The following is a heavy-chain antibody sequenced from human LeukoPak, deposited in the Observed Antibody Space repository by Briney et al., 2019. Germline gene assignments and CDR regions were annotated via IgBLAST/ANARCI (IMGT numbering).Heavy chain of an antibody. D-gene: IGHD1-26*01. CDR2: ISSSSSYT. J-gene: IGHJ2*01. Sequence: MPGGSLRLSCAASGFTFSSYSMNWVRQAPGKGLEWVSYISSSSSYTNYADSVKGRFTISRDNAKNSLYLQMNSLRAEDTAVYYCARTWELPPGDWYFDLWGRGTLVTVSS. CDR1: GFTFSSYS. CDR3: ARTWELPPGDWYFDL. V-gene: IGHV3-21*05.